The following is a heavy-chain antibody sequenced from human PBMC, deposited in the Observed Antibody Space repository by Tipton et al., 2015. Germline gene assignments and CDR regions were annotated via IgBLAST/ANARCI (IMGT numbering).Heavy chain of an antibody. D-gene: IGHD2/OR15-2a*01. V-gene: IGHV3-7*03. J-gene: IGHJ4*02. CDR3: AREDFTDFDY. CDR2: IKDDGSEA. Sequence: SLRLSCEASGFTFSRSWMTWVRQAPGKGLEWLGNIKDDGSEAYYVDSVKGRFTMSRDNAKNSLYLQMTSLRAEDTAVYYCAREDFTDFDYWGQGTLVTVSS. CDR1: GFTFSRSW.